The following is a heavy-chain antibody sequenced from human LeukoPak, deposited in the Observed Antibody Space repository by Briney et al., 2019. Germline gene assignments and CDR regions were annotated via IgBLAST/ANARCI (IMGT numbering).Heavy chain of an antibody. D-gene: IGHD5-12*01. CDR2: IYSSGAT. J-gene: IGHJ4*02. V-gene: IGHV4-59*11. Sequence: SETLSLTCTVSGGSFTSHYWNWIRQSPGKGLEWIGYIYSSGATNYSPPLRSRVSMSVDTSKNQISLHLSSVTAADTAVYYCARQRLGGSGHDYLFDYWGQGTLVTVSS. CDR1: GGSFTSHY. CDR3: ARQRLGGSGHDYLFDY.